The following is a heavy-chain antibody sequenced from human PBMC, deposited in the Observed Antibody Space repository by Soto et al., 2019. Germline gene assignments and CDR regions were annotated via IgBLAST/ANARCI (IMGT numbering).Heavy chain of an antibody. V-gene: IGHV3-74*01. D-gene: IGHD3-10*01. CDR1: GFPFSSSW. CDR3: ARGAGGYYYMDV. Sequence: EVQLVESGGGLVQPGGSLRLSFEASGFPFSSSWMHWVRQVPGKGLVWVSRLYTDGSRTSYADSVKGRFTISRDNAKNTLYLQMNSLRAEDTAVYHCARGAGGYYYMDVWGKGTTVTVSS. J-gene: IGHJ6*03. CDR2: LYTDGSRT.